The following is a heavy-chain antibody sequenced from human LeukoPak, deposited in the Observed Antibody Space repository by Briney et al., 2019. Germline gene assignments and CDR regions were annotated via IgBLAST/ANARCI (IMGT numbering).Heavy chain of an antibody. V-gene: IGHV3-23*01. CDR3: AKDWTGTKPFDL. Sequence: GGSLRLSCAASGFTFSSYAMSWVRQAPGKGLEWVSSISGSGGSTYYADSVKGRFTISRDNSKNTLYLQMDSLRAEDTAEYYCAKDWTGTKPFDLWGRGTLVTVSS. J-gene: IGHJ2*01. D-gene: IGHD3/OR15-3a*01. CDR1: GFTFSSYA. CDR2: ISGSGGST.